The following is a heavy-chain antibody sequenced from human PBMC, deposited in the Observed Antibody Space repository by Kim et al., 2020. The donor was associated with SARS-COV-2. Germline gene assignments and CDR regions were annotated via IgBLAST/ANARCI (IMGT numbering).Heavy chain of an antibody. D-gene: IGHD3-10*01. CDR1: GFTFKYYG. J-gene: IGHJ4*02. Sequence: GGSLRLSCAASGFTFKYYGMSWVRQAPGKGLEWVSSVSQSGDSTFYADSVQGRFTISRDNSKNTLYLQMNSLRAEDTAVYYCAKDFRGGPLRYIDYWGQGARVTVSS. V-gene: IGHV3-23*01. CDR3: AKDFRGGPLRYIDY. CDR2: VSQSGDST.